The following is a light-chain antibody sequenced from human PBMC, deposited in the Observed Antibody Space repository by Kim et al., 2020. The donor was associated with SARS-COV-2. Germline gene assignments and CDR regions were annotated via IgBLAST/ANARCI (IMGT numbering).Light chain of an antibody. Sequence: QSALTQPASVSGSPGQSITISCTGTNSDVGGYNYVSWYQQYPGKAPKLMIYDVYKRPSGISNRFSGSKSGNTASLTISGLQAEDEADYYCSSYTTSSTSVFGGGTQLTVL. CDR1: NSDVGGYNY. J-gene: IGLJ3*02. V-gene: IGLV2-14*01. CDR2: DVY. CDR3: SSYTTSSTSV.